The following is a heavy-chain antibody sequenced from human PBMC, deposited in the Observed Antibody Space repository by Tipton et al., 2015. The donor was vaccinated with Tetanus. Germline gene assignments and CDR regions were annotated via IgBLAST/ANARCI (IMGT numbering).Heavy chain of an antibody. CDR3: ARARSASTGLEKGFDP. J-gene: IGHJ5*02. CDR2: VYYSGST. CDR1: GGSISSPNYY. V-gene: IGHV4-39*01. D-gene: IGHD3-9*01. Sequence: TLSLTCTVSGGSISSPNYYWGWIRQPPGKGMEWIGSVYYSGSTYYNPSLKSRVTLSVDTSKNQFSMQLNSVTAADTAVYYCARARSASTGLEKGFDPWGQGTLVTVSS.